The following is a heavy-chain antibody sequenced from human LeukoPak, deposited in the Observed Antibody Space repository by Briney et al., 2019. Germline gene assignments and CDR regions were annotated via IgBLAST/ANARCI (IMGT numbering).Heavy chain of an antibody. V-gene: IGHV3-30*02. Sequence: GGSLRLSCAASGVAFGDCGMHWVRQAPGKGLEWVTMVRNDGSDKYYADSVKGRFTISRDNSKNTLYPQMNSLRPEDTAVYYCAKHYYGSGSQKYYFDYWGQGTLVTVSS. CDR2: VRNDGSDK. CDR1: GVAFGDCG. J-gene: IGHJ4*02. D-gene: IGHD3-10*01. CDR3: AKHYYGSGSQKYYFDY.